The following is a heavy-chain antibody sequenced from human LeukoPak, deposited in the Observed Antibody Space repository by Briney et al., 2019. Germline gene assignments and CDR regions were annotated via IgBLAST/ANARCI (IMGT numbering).Heavy chain of an antibody. CDR1: GFTFSIYG. Sequence: GRSLRLSCAASGFTFSIYGMYWVRQAPGKGLDWVAVVWYDGSNKYYADSVKGRFTTSRDNSKNTLYLQMNSLRAEDTAVYYCAKDSNPAGYYYMDVWGKGTTVTVSS. V-gene: IGHV3-33*06. J-gene: IGHJ6*03. D-gene: IGHD1-14*01. CDR3: AKDSNPAGYYYMDV. CDR2: VWYDGSNK.